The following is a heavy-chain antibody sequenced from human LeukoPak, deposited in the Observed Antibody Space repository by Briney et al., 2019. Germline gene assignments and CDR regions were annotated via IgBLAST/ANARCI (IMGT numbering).Heavy chain of an antibody. CDR3: ARNGILEWLSRGYYMDV. CDR1: GYTFTGYY. V-gene: IGHV1-2*02. D-gene: IGHD3-3*01. Sequence: AASVKVSCKASGYTFTGYYMHWVRQAPGQGLEWMGWINPNSGGTNYAQKFQGRVTMTRDTSISTAYMELSRLRSDDTAVYYCARNGILEWLSRGYYMDVWGKGTTVTVSS. CDR2: INPNSGGT. J-gene: IGHJ6*03.